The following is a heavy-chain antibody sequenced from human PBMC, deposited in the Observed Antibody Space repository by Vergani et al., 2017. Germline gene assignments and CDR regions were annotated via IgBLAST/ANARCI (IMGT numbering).Heavy chain of an antibody. J-gene: IGHJ5*02. CDR1: GGPISSSSYY. V-gene: IGHV4-39*01. CDR3: ARQTDYDFWSGFSP. D-gene: IGHD3-3*01. CDR2: IYYSGST. Sequence: QLQLQESGPGLVKPSETLSLTCTVSGGPISSSSYYWGWIRQPPGKGLEWIGSIYYSGSTYYNPSLKSRVTISVDTSKNQFSLKLSSVTAADTAVYYCARQTDYDFWSGFSPWGQGTLVTVSS.